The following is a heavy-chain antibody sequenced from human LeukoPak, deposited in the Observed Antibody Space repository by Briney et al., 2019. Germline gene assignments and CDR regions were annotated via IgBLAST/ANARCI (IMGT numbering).Heavy chain of an antibody. CDR3: ARGPPGYSGSYFGAFDI. CDR1: GYSISSGYY. Sequence: SETLSLTCTVSGYSISSGYYWGWIRQPPGRGLEWIGSIYHSGSTYYNPSLKSRVTISVDTSKNQFSLKLCSVTAADTAVYYCARGPPGYSGSYFGAFDIWGQGTMVTVSS. D-gene: IGHD1-26*01. CDR2: IYHSGST. V-gene: IGHV4-38-2*02. J-gene: IGHJ3*02.